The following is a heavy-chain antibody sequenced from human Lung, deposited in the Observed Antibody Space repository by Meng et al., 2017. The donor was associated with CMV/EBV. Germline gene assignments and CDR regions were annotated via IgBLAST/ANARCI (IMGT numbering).Heavy chain of an antibody. J-gene: IGHJ6*02. CDR2: IIPVFGTP. V-gene: IGHV1-69*13. Sequence: SVXVSXKVYGGTFSSNPISWVRQAPGQGLEWMGGIIPVFGTPNYGQKFQGRVTITSDESTSTAYMELSSLRSNDTAIYYCARERQGFGYYYGMDVWGQGXAVTVSS. D-gene: IGHD3-3*01. CDR1: GGTFSSNP. CDR3: ARERQGFGYYYGMDV.